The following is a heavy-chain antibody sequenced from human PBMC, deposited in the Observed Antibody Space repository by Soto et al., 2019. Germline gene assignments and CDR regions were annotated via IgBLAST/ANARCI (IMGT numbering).Heavy chain of an antibody. J-gene: IGHJ4*02. D-gene: IGHD3-22*01. CDR3: ARQTPHYYDSSGYQGWPDY. CDR1: GYSFTSYW. Sequence: GDSLKISCKCSGYSFTSYWIGWVLQMPVKGLEWMGIIYPGDSDTRYSPSFQGQVTISADKSISTAYLQWSSLKASDTAMYYCARQTPHYYDSSGYQGWPDYWGQGTLVTVSS. CDR2: IYPGDSDT. V-gene: IGHV5-51*01.